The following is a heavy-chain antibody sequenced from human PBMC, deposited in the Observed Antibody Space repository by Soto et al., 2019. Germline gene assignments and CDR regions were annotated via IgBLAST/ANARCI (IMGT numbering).Heavy chain of an antibody. CDR3: AKGLSEGYFDY. Sequence: EVQLVESGGGLVQPGRSLRLSCAASGFTFDDSAMHWVRQPPGKGLEWVSGIGSNSGGIGYADSVKGRFTISRDNAKNSLHLQMNSLRAEDTALYYCAKGLSEGYFDYLGQGTLVTVSS. J-gene: IGHJ4*02. V-gene: IGHV3-9*01. CDR1: GFTFDDSA. CDR2: IGSNSGGI.